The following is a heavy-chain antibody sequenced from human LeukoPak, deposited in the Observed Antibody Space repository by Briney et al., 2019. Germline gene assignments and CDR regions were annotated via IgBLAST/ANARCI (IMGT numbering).Heavy chain of an antibody. CDR3: AKDVGEQWLVMYYFDY. CDR2: ISGSGGST. D-gene: IGHD6-19*01. J-gene: IGHJ4*02. V-gene: IGHV3-23*01. Sequence: GGSLRLSCAASGFTFSSYAMSWVRQAPGKGLEWVSAISGSGGSTYYADSVKGRFTISRDNSKNTLYLQMNSPRAEDTAVYYCAKDVGEQWLVMYYFDYWGQGTLFTVSS. CDR1: GFTFSSYA.